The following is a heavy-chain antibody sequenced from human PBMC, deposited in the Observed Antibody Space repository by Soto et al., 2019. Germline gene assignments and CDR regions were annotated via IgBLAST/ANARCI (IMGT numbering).Heavy chain of an antibody. CDR2: IWYDGSNK. Sequence: VQLLESGGGLVQPGGSLRLSCAASGFTFSSYAMSWVRQAPGKGLEWVAVIWYDGSNKYYADSVKGRFTISRDNSKNTLYLQMNSLRAEDTAVYYCARDWGSSWYSIDYWGQGTLVTVSS. J-gene: IGHJ4*02. V-gene: IGHV3-33*08. CDR1: GFTFSSYA. D-gene: IGHD6-13*01. CDR3: ARDWGSSWYSIDY.